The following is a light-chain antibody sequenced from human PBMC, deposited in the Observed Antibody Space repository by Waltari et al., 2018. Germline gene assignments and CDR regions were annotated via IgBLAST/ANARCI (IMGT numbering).Light chain of an antibody. Sequence: EIVLTQSPGTLSLSPGERATISCRASQSVTNSCLGWYQQKPGQAPRLLIDGMSSRATGISDRFSGSGSRTDFTLTISRREPEDFAVYYCQQYDSSPPTFGGGTKVEIK. J-gene: IGKJ4*01. CDR2: GMS. CDR3: QQYDSSPPT. CDR1: QSVTNSC. V-gene: IGKV3-20*01.